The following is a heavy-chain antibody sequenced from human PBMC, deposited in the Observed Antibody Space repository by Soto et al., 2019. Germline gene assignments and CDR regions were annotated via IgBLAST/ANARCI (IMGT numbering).Heavy chain of an antibody. CDR1: GYTFTGYY. V-gene: IGHV1-2*02. J-gene: IGHJ6*01. CDR2: INPNSGGT. CDR3: ARDRPIDSYYDINV. D-gene: IGHD2-21*01. Sequence: ASVKVSCKASGYTFTGYYMHWVRQAPGQGLEWMGWINPNSGGTNYAQKFQGSVTMTRDTSISTAYMELSRLRSDDTAVYYCARDRPIDSYYDINVMQQGTTVT.